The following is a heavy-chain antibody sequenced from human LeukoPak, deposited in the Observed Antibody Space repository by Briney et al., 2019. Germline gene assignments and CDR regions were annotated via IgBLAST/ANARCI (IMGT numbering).Heavy chain of an antibody. D-gene: IGHD3-10*01. CDR1: GYTFTSYY. CDR3: ARDGLLWFGELI. CDR2: INPSGGST. Sequence: GASVKVSCKASGYTFTSYYMHWVRQAPGQGLEWMGIINPSGGSTSYAQKFQGRVTMTRDTSTSTVYMELSSLRSEDTALYYCARDGLLWFGELIWGQGTLVTVSS. J-gene: IGHJ4*02. V-gene: IGHV1-46*03.